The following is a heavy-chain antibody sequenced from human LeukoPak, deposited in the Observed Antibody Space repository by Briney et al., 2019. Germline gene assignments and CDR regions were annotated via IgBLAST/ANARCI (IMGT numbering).Heavy chain of an antibody. CDR2: IRSKANSYAT. CDR3: TRHAAVAGIDSDY. V-gene: IGHV3-73*01. Sequence: GGSLRLSCAASGFTFSGSAMHWVRQASGKGLEWVGRIRSKANSYATAYAASVKGRFTISRDGSKNTAYLQMNSLKTEDTAVYYCTRHAAVAGIDSDYWGQGTLVTVSS. J-gene: IGHJ4*02. D-gene: IGHD6-19*01. CDR1: GFTFSGSA.